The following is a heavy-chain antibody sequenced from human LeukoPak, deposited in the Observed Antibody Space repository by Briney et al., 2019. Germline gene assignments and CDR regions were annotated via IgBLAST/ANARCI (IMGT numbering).Heavy chain of an antibody. J-gene: IGHJ4*02. CDR1: GFTFIRYG. CDR3: ARDFEFGSAAGTPN. CDR2: ISYDGNNK. V-gene: IGHV3-30*03. Sequence: GGSLRLSCAASGFTFIRYGMNWVRQAPGKGLEWVAVISYDGNNKYYADSVKGRFTISRDNAKNSLYLQMNSLRAEDTAVYYCARDFEFGSAAGTPNWGQGTLVAVSS. D-gene: IGHD6-13*01.